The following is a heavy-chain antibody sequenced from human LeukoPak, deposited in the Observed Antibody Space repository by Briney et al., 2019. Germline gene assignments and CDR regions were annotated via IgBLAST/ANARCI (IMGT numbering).Heavy chain of an antibody. CDR1: GGSISSGGYY. CDR2: IYYSGST. V-gene: IGHV4-61*08. J-gene: IGHJ4*02. Sequence: SQTLSLTCTVSGGSISSGGYYWSWIRQPPGKGLEWIGYIYYSGSTNYNPSLKSRVTISVDTSKNQFSLKLSSVTAADTAVYYCARGQKSIAVAGIWRYWGQGTLVTVSS. D-gene: IGHD6-19*01. CDR3: ARGQKSIAVAGIWRY.